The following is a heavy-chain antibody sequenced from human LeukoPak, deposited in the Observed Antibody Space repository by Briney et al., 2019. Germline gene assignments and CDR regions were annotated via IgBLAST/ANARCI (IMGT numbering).Heavy chain of an antibody. CDR1: GGSISSSSYY. D-gene: IGHD6-19*01. J-gene: IGHJ4*02. CDR2: IYYSGST. Sequence: SETLSLTCTVSGGSISSSSYYWGWIRQPPGKGLEWIGSIYYSGSTYYNPSLKSRVTISVDTSKNQFSLKLSSVTAADTAVYYCASPEGSGCYQVDYWGQGTLVTVFS. V-gene: IGHV4-39*01. CDR3: ASPEGSGCYQVDY.